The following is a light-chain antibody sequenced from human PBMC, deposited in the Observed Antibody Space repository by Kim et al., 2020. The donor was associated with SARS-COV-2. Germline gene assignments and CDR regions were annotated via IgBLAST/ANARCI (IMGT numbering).Light chain of an antibody. J-gene: IGKJ2*01. CDR3: QQRSNWPEYT. CDR2: DAS. CDR1: QSVSSY. Sequence: EIVLTQSPAPLSLSLGERATLSCRASQSVSSYLAWYQQKPGQAPRLLIYDASNRATGIPARFSGSGSGTDFTLTISSLEPEDFAVYYCQQRSNWPEYTFGQGTKLEI. V-gene: IGKV3-11*01.